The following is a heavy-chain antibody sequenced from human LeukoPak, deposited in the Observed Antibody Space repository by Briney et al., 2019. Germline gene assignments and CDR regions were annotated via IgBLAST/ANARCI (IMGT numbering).Heavy chain of an antibody. CDR1: GFTFGDYG. V-gene: IGHV3-49*03. D-gene: IGHD1-7*01. CDR2: IRSKAYGGTA. J-gene: IGHJ4*02. Sequence: GGSLRLSCTTSGFTFGDYGMTWFRQAPGKGLEWVVSIRSKAYGGTAEYPASVKGRFTIKKHDSESIAYLKMTSLNTEYTAVYYCTRGNYQFEYWGKGALVTVSS. CDR3: TRGNYQFEY.